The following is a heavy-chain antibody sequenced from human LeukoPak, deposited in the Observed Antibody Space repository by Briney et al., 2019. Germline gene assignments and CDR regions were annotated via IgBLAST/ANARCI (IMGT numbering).Heavy chain of an antibody. J-gene: IGHJ3*01. CDR3: ARSKWGYAFDV. CDR2: IYYSGST. Sequence: SETLSLTCTVSGDSISPYFWSWIRQPPGKGLEWIGYIYYSGSTNYSPSLKSRVTTSVDTSKKQFSLKLSSVTAAGTAVYYCARSKWGYAFDVWGQGTMVTVSS. V-gene: IGHV4-59*01. D-gene: IGHD7-27*01. CDR1: GDSISPYF.